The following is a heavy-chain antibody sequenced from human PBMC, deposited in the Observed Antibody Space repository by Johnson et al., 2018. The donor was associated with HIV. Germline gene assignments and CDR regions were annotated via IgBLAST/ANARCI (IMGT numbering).Heavy chain of an antibody. CDR2: IWSDGSNK. CDR1: GFTFSSYG. CDR3: ASRPGGDFCSGGSCRPNPYDGFDI. J-gene: IGHJ3*02. V-gene: IGHV3-33*08. D-gene: IGHD2-15*01. Sequence: QVQLVESGGGVVQPGRSLRLSCAASGFTFSSYGMHWVRQAPGKGLEWVAVIWSDGSNKYYADSVKGRFTISRDNSKNTLYLQMNSLRAEDTAVYYCASRPGGDFCSGGSCRPNPYDGFDIWGQGTKVTVSS.